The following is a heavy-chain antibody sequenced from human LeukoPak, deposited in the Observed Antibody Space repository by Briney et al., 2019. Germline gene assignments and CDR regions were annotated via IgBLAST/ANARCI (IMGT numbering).Heavy chain of an antibody. CDR2: IIFSGGTI. CDR1: GFIFSSCA. D-gene: IGHD6-19*01. Sequence: GGSLRLSCAASGFIFSSCAMSWVRQAPGKGLEWVSVIIFSGGTIHYADSVKGRFTISRDNYKNTLYLQMSSLRAEDTAVYYCAKCSADTGYYGMDVWGQGTTVTVSS. V-gene: IGHV3-23*01. CDR3: AKCSADTGYYGMDV. J-gene: IGHJ6*02.